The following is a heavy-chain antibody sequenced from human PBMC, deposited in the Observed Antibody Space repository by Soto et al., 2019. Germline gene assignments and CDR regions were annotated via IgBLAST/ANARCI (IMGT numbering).Heavy chain of an antibody. V-gene: IGHV3-9*01. D-gene: IGHD5-12*01. CDR3: KKGAGVVATNFDY. Sequence: PGGSLRLSCAASGFTFDDYAMHWVRQVPGKGLEWVSGISWNSGSIAYADSVKGRFTISRDNAKNSRYLQMNVLRAEDTALYYCKKGAGVVATNFDYGGQGTLVTVSS. CDR2: ISWNSGSI. CDR1: GFTFDDYA. J-gene: IGHJ4*02.